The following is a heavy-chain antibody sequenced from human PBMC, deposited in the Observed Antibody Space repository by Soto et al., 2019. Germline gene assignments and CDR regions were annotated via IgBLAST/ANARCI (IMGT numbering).Heavy chain of an antibody. CDR3: SREARAELVIGLSRDSHYGMDV. CDR1: GYTFTTYY. J-gene: IGHJ6*02. CDR2: INPGGTTPT. V-gene: IGHV1-46*01. Sequence: QVQLVQSGAEVKTPGASVKLSCKASGYTFTTYYIHWVRQALGQGLEWLGVINPGGTTPTRYAQKFQDRVLMTRDTSTSTVYMELSSLRFDDTAVYYCSREARAELVIGLSRDSHYGMDVWGQGTTVTVSS. D-gene: IGHD3-9*01.